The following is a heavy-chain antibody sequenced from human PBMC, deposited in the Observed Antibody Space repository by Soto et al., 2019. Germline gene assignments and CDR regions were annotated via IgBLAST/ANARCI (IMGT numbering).Heavy chain of an antibody. CDR3: ARGRRAMTTVTTVFDY. Sequence: PSETLSLTCAVYGGSFSGYYWSWIRQPPGKGLEWIGEINHSGSTNYNPSLKSRVTISVDTSKNQFSLKLSSVTAADTAVYYCARGRRAMTTVTTVFDYWGQGTLVTVSS. J-gene: IGHJ4*02. CDR2: INHSGST. V-gene: IGHV4-34*01. D-gene: IGHD4-17*01. CDR1: GGSFSGYY.